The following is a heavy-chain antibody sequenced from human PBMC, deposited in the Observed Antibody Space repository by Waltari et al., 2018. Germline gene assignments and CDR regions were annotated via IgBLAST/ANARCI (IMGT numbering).Heavy chain of an antibody. Sequence: LQLPESAPGLVTPSETLSLTCTVSGGSISSSSYYWGRIRQPPGKGLEWIGIIYYSGSTSYNPSLKSRVTISVDTSKNQFSLKLSSVTAADTAVYYCAILGVDTTSMDVWGQGTTVTVSS. CDR1: GGSISSSSYY. CDR2: IYYSGST. J-gene: IGHJ6*02. V-gene: IGHV4-39*01. CDR3: AILGVDTTSMDV. D-gene: IGHD5-18*01.